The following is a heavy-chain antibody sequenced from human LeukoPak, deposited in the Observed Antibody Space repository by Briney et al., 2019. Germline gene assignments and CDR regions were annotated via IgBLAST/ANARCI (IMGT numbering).Heavy chain of an antibody. V-gene: IGHV4-38-2*01. CDR2: IYHSGST. CDR1: GYSISSGYY. CDR3: ARGGAPYSSSWDNWFDP. D-gene: IGHD6-13*01. J-gene: IGHJ5*02. Sequence: SETLSLTSAVSGYSISSGYYWGWIRQPPGKGLEWIGSIYHSGSTYYNPSLKSRVTISVDTSTNQFSLKLSSVTAADTAVYYCARGGAPYSSSWDNWFDPWGQGTLVTVSS.